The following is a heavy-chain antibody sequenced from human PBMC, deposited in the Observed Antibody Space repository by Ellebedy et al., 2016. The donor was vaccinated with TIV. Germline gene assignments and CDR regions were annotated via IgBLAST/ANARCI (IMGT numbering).Heavy chain of an antibody. Sequence: MPSETLSLTCTVPGGPISSYYWSWIRQPPGKGLEWIGYISYSGSTNYNPSLKSRVTISIDTSKNQFSLKLRSVTAADTAMYYCARIRGYCLDYWGQGTLVTVSS. J-gene: IGHJ4*02. CDR1: GGPISSYY. CDR2: ISYSGST. V-gene: IGHV4-59*01. CDR3: ARIRGYCLDY. D-gene: IGHD5-18*01.